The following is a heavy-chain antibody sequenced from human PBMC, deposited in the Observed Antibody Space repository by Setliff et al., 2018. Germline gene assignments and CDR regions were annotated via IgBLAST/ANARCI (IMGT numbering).Heavy chain of an antibody. CDR3: ARINFYVSSGHYYAPDY. CDR2: VSTYNGDT. Sequence: ASVKVSCKASGYSFTSFSITWVRQAPGQGLEWLGWVSTYNGDTKSAQKFRGRVTMTTDTSTSTAYMELRSLRSDDSAVYYCARINFYVSSGHYYAPDYWGQGTLVTVS. V-gene: IGHV1-18*01. D-gene: IGHD3-22*01. J-gene: IGHJ4*02. CDR1: GYSFTSFS.